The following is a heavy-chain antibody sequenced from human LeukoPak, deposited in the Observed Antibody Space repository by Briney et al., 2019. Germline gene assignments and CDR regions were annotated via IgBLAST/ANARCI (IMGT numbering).Heavy chain of an antibody. CDR3: AISRYSGTSLDY. CDR1: GFTFSSYW. J-gene: IGHJ4*02. V-gene: IGHV3-74*01. CDR2: INSDGGTT. D-gene: IGHD1-26*01. Sequence: GGSLRLSCAAPGFTFSSYWMHWVRQAPGKGLVWVSRINSDGGTTTYADSVKGRFTISRDNAKSTLYLQMSSLRIEDTAVYYCAISRYSGTSLDYWGQGSLVTVPS.